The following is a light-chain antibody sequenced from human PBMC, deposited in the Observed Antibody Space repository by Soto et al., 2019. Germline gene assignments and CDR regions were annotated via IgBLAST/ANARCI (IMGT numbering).Light chain of an antibody. Sequence: DIIMTQSPLSLPVTPGEPASISCRSSQSLLHSNGYNYLHWYLQKPGQPPQLLIYFGSNRASWVPDRFSGSGSGTDFTLKISRVEAEDVGLYYCMQALQTPLAFGGGTKVEI. CDR3: MQALQTPLA. CDR1: QSLLHSNGYNY. J-gene: IGKJ4*01. CDR2: FGS. V-gene: IGKV2-28*01.